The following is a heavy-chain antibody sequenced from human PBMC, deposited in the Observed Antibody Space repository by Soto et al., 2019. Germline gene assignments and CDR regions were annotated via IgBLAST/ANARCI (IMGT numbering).Heavy chain of an antibody. CDR3: AKGQAPSQADTSAIFDC. Sequence: GGSLRLSCAASGSTFSNYPMTWVRQAPGKGLEWVSSISASGGSTYYPDSVKGRFTISRDNSKNTLYLQMNSLRAEDTAVYYCAKGQAPSQADTSAIFDCWGQGTLVTVSS. CDR1: GSTFSNYP. D-gene: IGHD6-19*01. CDR2: ISASGGST. V-gene: IGHV3-23*01. J-gene: IGHJ4*02.